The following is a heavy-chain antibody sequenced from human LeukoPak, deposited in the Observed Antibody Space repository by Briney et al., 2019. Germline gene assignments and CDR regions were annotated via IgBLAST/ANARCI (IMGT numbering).Heavy chain of an antibody. CDR3: AKAAYGDYVNWFDP. J-gene: IGHJ5*02. CDR2: ISSSAGST. Sequence: PGGSLRLSCAASGFTFSSYGMSWVRQAPGKGLEWVSTISSSAGSTSYADSVKGRFSISRDNAKNTLYLQMNSLRAEDTALYYCAKAAYGDYVNWFDPWGQGTLVTVSS. CDR1: GFTFSSYG. V-gene: IGHV3-23*01. D-gene: IGHD4-17*01.